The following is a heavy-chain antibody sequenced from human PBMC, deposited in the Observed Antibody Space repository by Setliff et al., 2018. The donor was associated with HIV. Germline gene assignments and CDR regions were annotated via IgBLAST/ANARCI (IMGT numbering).Heavy chain of an antibody. CDR1: GGSFSAYY. Sequence: SETLSLTCAVYGGSFSAYYWSWIRQTPGKGLEWIGSIYYSGSTYYNPSLKSRVTISVDTSKNQFSLKLNSVTAADTAVYFCARHHLATAGTTHYFDYWGQGTLVTVSS. D-gene: IGHD6-13*01. CDR2: IYYSGST. V-gene: IGHV4-34*01. J-gene: IGHJ4*02. CDR3: ARHHLATAGTTHYFDY.